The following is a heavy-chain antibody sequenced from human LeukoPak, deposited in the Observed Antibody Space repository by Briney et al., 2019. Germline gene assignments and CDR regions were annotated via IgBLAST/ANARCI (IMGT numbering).Heavy chain of an antibody. CDR1: GFTFSSYA. CDR2: ISGSGGST. J-gene: IGHJ3*02. CDR3: AKVLGASSGSPAGGAFDI. Sequence: PGGSLRLSCAASGFTFSSYAMSWVRQAPGKGLEWVSAISGSGGSTYYADSVKGRFTISRDNSKNTLYLQMNSLGAEDTAVYYCAKVLGASSGSPAGGAFDIWGQGTMVTVSS. V-gene: IGHV3-23*01. D-gene: IGHD1-26*01.